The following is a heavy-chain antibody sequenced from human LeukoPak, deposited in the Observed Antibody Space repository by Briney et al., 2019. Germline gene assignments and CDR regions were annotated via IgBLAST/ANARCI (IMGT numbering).Heavy chain of an antibody. CDR1: GGTFSSYA. Sequence: SVKVSCKASGGTFSSYAISWVRQAPGQGLEWMGRIIPILGIANYAQKFQGRVTITADKSTSTAYMELSSLRSEDTAVYYCARDLWGSVYDSSGYLPFYRGQGTLVTVSS. CDR3: ARDLWGSVYDSSGYLPFY. CDR2: IIPILGIA. V-gene: IGHV1-69*04. D-gene: IGHD3-22*01. J-gene: IGHJ4*02.